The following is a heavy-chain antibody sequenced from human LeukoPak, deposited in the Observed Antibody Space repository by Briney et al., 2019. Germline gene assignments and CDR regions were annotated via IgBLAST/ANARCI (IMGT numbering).Heavy chain of an antibody. CDR2: INDNGGRT. V-gene: IGHV3-64D*09. Sequence: GGSLRLSCSASGFTFSTYAMHWVRQAPGKGLEYVSGINDNGGRTHYGDSLKGRFTISRDNSKNTLYLQMSTLRAEDTAVYYCVKDLSGRYTFDYWGQGTLVTVSS. D-gene: IGHD1-26*01. CDR3: VKDLSGRYTFDY. J-gene: IGHJ4*02. CDR1: GFTFSTYA.